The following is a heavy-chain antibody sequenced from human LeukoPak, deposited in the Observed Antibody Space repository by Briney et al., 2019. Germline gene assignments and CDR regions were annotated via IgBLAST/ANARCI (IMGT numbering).Heavy chain of an antibody. CDR1: GFTVSDNY. CDR3: ARDAPQVPAAGVLAS. J-gene: IGHJ5*02. V-gene: IGHV3-53*01. D-gene: IGHD6-13*01. CDR2: MYSRGDT. Sequence: GGSLSLSCAASGFTVSDNYMSWVRQAPGKGLEWVSVMYSRGDTYYANSVKGRFTFSRDISKNTLYLQMNGLRTEDTAMYYCARDAPQVPAAGVLASWGQGTLVIVSS.